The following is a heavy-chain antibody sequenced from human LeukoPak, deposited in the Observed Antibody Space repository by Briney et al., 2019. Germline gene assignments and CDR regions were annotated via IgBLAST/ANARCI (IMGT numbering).Heavy chain of an antibody. CDR3: AKGDTS. J-gene: IGHJ5*02. D-gene: IGHD2-21*02. V-gene: IGHV3-30*02. CDR1: GFNFSNYD. Sequence: GGSLRLSCAASGFNFSNYDMHWVRQAPGKGLEGMAFIRNDRSNKYYADSVKGRFTISRDNSKNTLYLQMNTLRAEDTAVYYCAKGDTSWGQGTLVTVSS. CDR2: IRNDRSNK.